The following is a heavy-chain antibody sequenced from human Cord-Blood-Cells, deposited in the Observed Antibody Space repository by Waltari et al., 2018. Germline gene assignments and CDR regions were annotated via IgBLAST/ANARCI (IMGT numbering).Heavy chain of an antibody. D-gene: IGHD5-18*01. CDR1: GGYISSYY. J-gene: IGHJ4*02. Sequence: QVQLQESGPGLVKPQETLSLTCTVSGGYISSYYWSWIRQPPGKGLEWIGYIYYSGRTNYNPSLKSRVTISVDTSKNQFSLKLSSVTAADTAVYYCARGDVGYSYGYFDYWGQGTLVTVSS. CDR3: ARGDVGYSYGYFDY. CDR2: IYYSGRT. V-gene: IGHV4-59*01.